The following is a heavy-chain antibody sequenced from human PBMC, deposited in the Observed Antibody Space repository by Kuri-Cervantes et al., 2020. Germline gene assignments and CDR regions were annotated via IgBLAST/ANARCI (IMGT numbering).Heavy chain of an antibody. J-gene: IGHJ4*02. CDR2: MNPNSGNT. CDR1: GYTFTSYD. V-gene: IGHV1-8*01. Sequence: ASVKVSCKASGYTFTSYDINWVRQATGQGLEWMGWMNPNSGNTGYAQKVQGRVTMTRDTSISTAYMELSRLRSDDTAVYYCARDSGGAYYGSGSYPDYWGQGTLVTVSS. CDR3: ARDSGGAYYGSGSYPDY. D-gene: IGHD3-10*01.